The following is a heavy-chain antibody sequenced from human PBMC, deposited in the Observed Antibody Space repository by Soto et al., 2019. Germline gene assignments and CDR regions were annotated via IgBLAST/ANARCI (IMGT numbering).Heavy chain of an antibody. D-gene: IGHD5-18*01. J-gene: IGHJ5*02. CDR3: ARTSYSYDTNWFDP. Sequence: GGSLRLSCAASGFTFSSYGMHWVRQAPGKGLEWVSSISSSSTYIYYADSVKGRFTISRDNAKNSLYLQMNSLRAEDTAVYYCARTSYSYDTNWFDPWGQGTLVTVSS. V-gene: IGHV3-21*01. CDR1: GFTFSSYG. CDR2: ISSSSTYI.